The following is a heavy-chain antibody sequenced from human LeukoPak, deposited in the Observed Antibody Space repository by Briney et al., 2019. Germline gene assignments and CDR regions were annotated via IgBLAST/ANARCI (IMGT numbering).Heavy chain of an antibody. CDR3: ARDQSGRSEY. Sequence: GGSLRLSCAASGFTLSTYWMSWVRQAPGKGVEWGANINEGGREKYYGDSEKGRFTISRYNAKNSLYLQMNSLRAEDTAVYYCARDQSGRSEYWGQGTLVTVSS. J-gene: IGHJ4*02. V-gene: IGHV3-7*01. CDR2: INEGGREK. CDR1: GFTLSTYW. D-gene: IGHD1-26*01.